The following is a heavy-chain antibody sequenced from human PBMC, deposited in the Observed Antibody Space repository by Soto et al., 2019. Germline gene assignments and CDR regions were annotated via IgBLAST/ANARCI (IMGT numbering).Heavy chain of an antibody. CDR1: GGTFSSYA. CDR2: IIPIFGTA. J-gene: IGHJ6*02. V-gene: IGHV1-69*13. D-gene: IGHD2-15*01. CDR3: ARGIEYCSGGSCYYYYYYYGMDV. Sequence: SVKVSCKASGGTFSSYAISWVRQAPGQGLEWMGGIIPIFGTANYAQKFQGRVTITADESTSTAYMELSSLRSEDTAVYYCARGIEYCSGGSCYYYYYYYGMDVWGQGTTVTVS.